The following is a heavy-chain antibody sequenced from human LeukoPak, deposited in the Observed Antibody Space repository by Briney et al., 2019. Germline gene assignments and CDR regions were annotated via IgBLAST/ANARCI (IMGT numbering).Heavy chain of an antibody. Sequence: GGSLRLSCAASGFTFSSYAMSWVRQAPGKGLEWVSAISGSGGSTYYADSVKGRFTISRDNAKNSLYLQMNSLRAEDTAVYYCARIKYCTNGVCYLLYGMDVWGQGTTVTVSS. V-gene: IGHV3-23*01. D-gene: IGHD2-8*01. CDR2: ISGSGGST. CDR3: ARIKYCTNGVCYLLYGMDV. CDR1: GFTFSSYA. J-gene: IGHJ6*02.